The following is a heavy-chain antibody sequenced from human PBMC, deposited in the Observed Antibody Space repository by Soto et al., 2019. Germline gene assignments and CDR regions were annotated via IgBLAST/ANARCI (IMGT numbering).Heavy chain of an antibody. CDR2: ISYDGSNK. CDR1: GFTFSSYA. CDR3: ARDRDWASDY. D-gene: IGHD3-9*01. Sequence: QVQLVESGGGVVQPGRSLRLSCAASGFTFSSYAMHWVRQAPGKGLEWVAVISYDGSNKYYADSVKGRFTISRDNAKNSLHLQMNSLRAGDTAVYYCARDRDWASDYWGQGTLVTVSS. J-gene: IGHJ4*02. V-gene: IGHV3-30-3*01.